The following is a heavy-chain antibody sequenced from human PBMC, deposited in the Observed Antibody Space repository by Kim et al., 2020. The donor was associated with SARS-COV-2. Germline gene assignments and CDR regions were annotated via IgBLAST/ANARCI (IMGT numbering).Heavy chain of an antibody. D-gene: IGHD3-10*01. CDR3: AGNYITMVRGVIIKYYYYYYGMDV. J-gene: IGHJ6*02. CDR1: GGTFSSYA. V-gene: IGHV1-69*13. Sequence: SVKVSCKASGGTFSSYAISWVRQAPGQGLEWMGGIIPIFGTANYAQKFQGRVTITADESTSTAYMELSSLRSEDTAVYYCAGNYITMVRGVIIKYYYYYYGMDVWGQGTTVTVSS. CDR2: IIPIFGTA.